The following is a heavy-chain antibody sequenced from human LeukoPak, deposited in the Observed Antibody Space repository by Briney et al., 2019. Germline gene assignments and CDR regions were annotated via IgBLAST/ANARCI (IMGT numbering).Heavy chain of an antibody. CDR2: IYYSGST. J-gene: IGHJ4*02. V-gene: IGHV4-31*03. D-gene: IGHD1-1*01. CDR3: VRLNVQTYYFDY. Sequence: SETLSLTCTVSGGSISSGGYYWSWIRQHPGKGLEWIGYIYYSGSTYYNPSLKSRVTISVDTSKNQFSLKLSSVTAADTAVYYCVRLNVQTYYFDYWGQGTLVTVSS. CDR1: GGSISSGGYY.